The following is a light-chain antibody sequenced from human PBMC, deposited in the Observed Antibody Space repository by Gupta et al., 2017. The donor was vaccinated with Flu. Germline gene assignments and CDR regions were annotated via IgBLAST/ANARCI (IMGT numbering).Light chain of an antibody. J-gene: IGLJ2*01. CDR1: NLGDKY. CDR3: HAGDSSTRV. V-gene: IGLV3-1*01. Sequence: SYELTQLPSVTVSPGQTASITCSRDNLGDKYACWYQQKPGQSPVLVIYKNSKRTARTPARFSGSSSGNTATLTISGTQAMDEVDYNLHAGDSSTRVFGGGNKLTVL. CDR2: KNS.